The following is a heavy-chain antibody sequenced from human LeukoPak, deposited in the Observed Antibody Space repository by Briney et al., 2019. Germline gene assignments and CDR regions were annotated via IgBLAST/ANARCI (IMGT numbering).Heavy chain of an antibody. J-gene: IGHJ4*02. Sequence: ASVKVSCKASGYTFTGYYMHWVRQAPGQGLEWMGWINPNSGGTNYAQKFQGWVTMTRDTSISTAYMELSRLRSDDTAVYYCARGGPEIWYPPAYWGQGTLVTVSS. D-gene: IGHD5-24*01. CDR1: GYTFTGYY. CDR3: ARGGPEIWYPPAY. V-gene: IGHV1-2*04. CDR2: INPNSGGT.